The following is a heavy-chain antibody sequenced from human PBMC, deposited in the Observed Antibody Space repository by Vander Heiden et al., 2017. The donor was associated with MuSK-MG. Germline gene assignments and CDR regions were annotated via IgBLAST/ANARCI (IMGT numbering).Heavy chain of an antibody. V-gene: IGHV4-30-4*01. J-gene: IGHJ6*02. CDR3: ARDSRNYSINYYGMDV. D-gene: IGHD4-4*01. Sequence: QVQLQESGPGLVKPSQTLSLTCTVSGGSISSGDYYWSWIRQPPGKGLEWIGYIYYSGSTYYNPSLKRRVTISVDTSKNQFSLKLSSVTAAETAVYYCARDSRNYSINYYGMDVWCQGTTVTVSS. CDR1: GGSISSGDYY. CDR2: IYYSGST.